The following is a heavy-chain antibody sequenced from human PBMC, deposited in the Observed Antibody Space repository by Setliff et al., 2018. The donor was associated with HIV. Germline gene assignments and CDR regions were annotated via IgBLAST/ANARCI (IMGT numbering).Heavy chain of an antibody. J-gene: IGHJ6*03. D-gene: IGHD2-15*01. Sequence: PSETLSLTCAVSGGSISSSNWWSWVRQPPGKGLEWIGEIYHSGSTNYNPSLKSRVTISVDKSKNQFSLKLSSVTAADTAVYYCARGAAPAARLPNVGGPPPPGYYHYMVVWGQGTMVTVSS. CDR1: GGSISSSNW. V-gene: IGHV4-4*02. CDR2: IYHSGST. CDR3: ARGAAPAARLPNVGGPPPPGYYHYMVV.